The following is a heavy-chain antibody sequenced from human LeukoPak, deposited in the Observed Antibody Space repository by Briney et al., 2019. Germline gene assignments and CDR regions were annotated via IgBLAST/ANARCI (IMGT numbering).Heavy chain of an antibody. Sequence: ASVKVSCKASGYTFTGYYMHWVRQAPGQGLEWMGWINPNSGGTNYAQKFQGRVTMTRDTSISTACMELSRLRSDDTAVYYCARGGWLQSETYDYWGQGTLVTVSS. J-gene: IGHJ4*02. CDR1: GYTFTGYY. CDR3: ARGGWLQSETYDY. CDR2: INPNSGGT. V-gene: IGHV1-2*02. D-gene: IGHD5-24*01.